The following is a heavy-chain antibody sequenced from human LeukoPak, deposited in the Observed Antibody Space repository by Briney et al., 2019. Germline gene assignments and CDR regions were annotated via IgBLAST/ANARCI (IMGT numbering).Heavy chain of an antibody. Sequence: GGSLRLSCAASGNYWMHWVRQAPGKGLVWVSHINSDGSWISYADSVKGRFTISRDNSKNTLYLQMNSLRAEDTAVYYCARDLEYSSSDIWGQGTMVTVSS. D-gene: IGHD6-6*01. CDR2: INSDGSWI. CDR3: ARDLEYSSSDI. J-gene: IGHJ3*02. CDR1: GNYW. V-gene: IGHV3-74*01.